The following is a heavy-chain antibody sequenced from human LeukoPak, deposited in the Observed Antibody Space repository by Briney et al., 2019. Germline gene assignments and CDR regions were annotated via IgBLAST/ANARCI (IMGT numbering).Heavy chain of an antibody. V-gene: IGHV7-4-1*02. CDR2: INTNTGNP. CDR1: GYTFTSYG. D-gene: IGHD6-19*01. Sequence: ASVKVSCKASGYTFTSYGMNWVRQAPGQGLEWMGWINTNTGNPTYAQGFTGRFVCSLDTSVSTAYLQISSLKAEDTAVYYCARMHSSGWHNFDYWGQGTLVTVSS. CDR3: ARMHSSGWHNFDY. J-gene: IGHJ4*02.